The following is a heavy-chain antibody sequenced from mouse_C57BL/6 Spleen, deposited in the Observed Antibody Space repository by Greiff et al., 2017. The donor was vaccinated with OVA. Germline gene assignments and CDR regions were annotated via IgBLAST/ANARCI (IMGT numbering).Heavy chain of an antibody. J-gene: IGHJ1*01. Sequence: EVQRVESGGGLVKPGGSLKLSCAASGFTFSDYGMHWVRQAPEKGLEWVAYISSGSSTIYYADTVKGRFTISRDNAKNTLFLQMTSLRSEDTAMYYCAKGGTMVKGYWYFDVWGAGTTVTVSS. D-gene: IGHD2-2*01. CDR3: AKGGTMVKGYWYFDV. CDR1: GFTFSDYG. CDR2: ISSGSSTI. V-gene: IGHV5-17*01.